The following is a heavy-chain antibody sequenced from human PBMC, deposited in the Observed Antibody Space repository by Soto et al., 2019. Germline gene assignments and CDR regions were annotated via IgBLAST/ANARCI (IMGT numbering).Heavy chain of an antibody. D-gene: IGHD6-19*01. J-gene: IGHJ4*02. CDR1: GIEFSNYA. Sequence: HPGGSLRLSCVASGIEFSNYAMSWVRQAPGRGLEWVSISSASGRSRYHADSVKGRFTISRDNSKNTLYLHMTNLRAEDTAVYYCAKDGNWLDVYFDVWGQGTPVTVSS. CDR3: AKDGNWLDVYFDV. CDR2: SSASGRSR. V-gene: IGHV3-23*01.